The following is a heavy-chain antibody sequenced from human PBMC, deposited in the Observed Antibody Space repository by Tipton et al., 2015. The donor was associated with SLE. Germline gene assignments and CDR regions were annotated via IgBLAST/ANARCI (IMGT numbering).Heavy chain of an antibody. Sequence: TLSLTCSVSGDSINSGTYYWNWIRQPAGKGLEWIGHIYTSGSTNYNPSLKGRVTISLDTSKHQFSLKLNSVTAADTAVYYCARGRGPGATAGAIPYNWFDPWGQGTLVTVSS. J-gene: IGHJ5*02. CDR3: ARGRGPGATAGAIPYNWFDP. V-gene: IGHV4-61*09. CDR2: IYTSGST. D-gene: IGHD1-26*01. CDR1: GDSINSGTYY.